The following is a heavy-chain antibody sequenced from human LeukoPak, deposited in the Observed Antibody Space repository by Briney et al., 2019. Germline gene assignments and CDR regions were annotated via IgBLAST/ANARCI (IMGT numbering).Heavy chain of an antibody. CDR3: ARDRGNSIVGADFDS. CDR1: GFTFNNFW. J-gene: IGHJ4*02. V-gene: IGHV3-7*01. D-gene: IGHD1-26*01. Sequence: PGGSLRLSCAASGFTFNNFWMTWVRQAPGKGLEWVANIKQDGTEKFYVDSVKGRFTISRDNAKNSLHLQMSSLRAEDTAVYYCARDRGNSIVGADFDSWGQGTLVTVSS. CDR2: IKQDGTEK.